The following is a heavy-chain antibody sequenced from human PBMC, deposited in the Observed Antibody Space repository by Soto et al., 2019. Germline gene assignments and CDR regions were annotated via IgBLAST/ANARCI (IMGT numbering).Heavy chain of an antibody. CDR2: IVVGSGNT. D-gene: IGHD5-18*01. CDR1: GLTFTIAA. CDR3: AAGEMDTILIHNDDDFDI. V-gene: IGHV1-58*01. J-gene: IGHJ3*02. Sequence: SLKVSCKASGLTFTIAALQLFLDARVQRLEWIGWIVVGSGNTNYAQKFQERVTITRDMSRSTAYMELSSLRSEDTAVYYCAAGEMDTILIHNDDDFDIWEKSTMVSVS.